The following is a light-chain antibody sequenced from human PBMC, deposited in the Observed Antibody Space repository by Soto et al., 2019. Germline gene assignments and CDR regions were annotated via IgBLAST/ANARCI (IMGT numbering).Light chain of an antibody. V-gene: IGKV3-20*01. J-gene: IGKJ1*01. CDR1: QPVTSGY. CDR3: QVYGSSSKT. CDR2: GVS. Sequence: IVMQPSPATLSFSPGARATLSCRARQPVTSGYLAWYQQKPGQAPRLLIYGVSTGATGIPDRFSGSGSGTDFTLTISRLEPEDFAVYFCQVYGSSSKTCGQGTKG.